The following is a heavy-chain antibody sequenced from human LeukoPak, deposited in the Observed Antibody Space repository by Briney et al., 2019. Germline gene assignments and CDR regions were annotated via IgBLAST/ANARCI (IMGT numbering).Heavy chain of an antibody. CDR1: GFTFSSYE. CDR3: ARHLYVTYYYDSTGLGDY. D-gene: IGHD3-22*01. V-gene: IGHV3-48*03. J-gene: IGHJ4*02. CDR2: ISSSGSTI. Sequence: GGSLRLSCAASGFTFSSYEMNWVRQAPGKGLERVSYISSSGSTIYYADSVKGRFTISRDNAKNSLYLQVNSLRAEDTAVYYCARHLYVTYYYDSTGLGDYWGQGTLVTVST.